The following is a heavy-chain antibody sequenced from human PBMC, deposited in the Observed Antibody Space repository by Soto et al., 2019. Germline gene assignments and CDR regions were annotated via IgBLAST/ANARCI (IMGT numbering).Heavy chain of an antibody. Sequence: PSETLSLTCGVSSGSISSRNWWSWVRQPPEKGLEWIGEISHSGRTNYNPSLESRVTMSVDKSRNQFYLKLNFVTAADTAVYYCATQTYSYNWHHWGQGTLVTVSS. CDR1: SGSISSRNW. J-gene: IGHJ5*02. D-gene: IGHD1-1*01. CDR2: ISHSGRT. CDR3: ATQTYSYNWHH. V-gene: IGHV4-4*02.